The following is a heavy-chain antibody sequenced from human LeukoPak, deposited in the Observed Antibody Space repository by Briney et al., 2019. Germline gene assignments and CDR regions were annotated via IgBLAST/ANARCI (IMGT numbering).Heavy chain of an antibody. V-gene: IGHV1-69*01. J-gene: IGHJ4*02. D-gene: IGHD2-15*01. CDR3: ARAPRYCSGGSCYFDY. Sequence: IPIFGTANYAQKFQGRVTITADESTSTAYMELSSLRSEDTAVYYCARAPRYCSGGSCYFDYWGQGTLVTVSS. CDR2: IPIFGTA.